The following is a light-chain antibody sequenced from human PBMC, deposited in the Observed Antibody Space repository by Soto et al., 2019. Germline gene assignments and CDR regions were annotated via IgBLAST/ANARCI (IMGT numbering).Light chain of an antibody. Sequence: EIVLTQCPAALSLSPGERATLSCRASQSVSSSLAWYQQKPGQAPRLLIFDASNRATGVPARFSGSGSGTDFTLTISSLEPEDFAVYDCQQRSNWLTFGGGTKVDI. CDR1: QSVSSS. CDR3: QQRSNWLT. J-gene: IGKJ4*02. V-gene: IGKV3-11*01. CDR2: DAS.